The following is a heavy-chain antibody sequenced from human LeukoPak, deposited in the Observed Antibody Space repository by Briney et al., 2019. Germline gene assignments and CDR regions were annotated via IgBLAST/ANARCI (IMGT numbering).Heavy chain of an antibody. J-gene: IGHJ6*02. Sequence: GGSLRLSCAASGFTFSSYSMNWVRQAPGKGLEWVSYISSSSSTIYYAGSVKGRFTISRDNAKNSLYLQMNSLRDEDTAVYYCASLVRFYYYYYGMDVWGQGTTVTVSS. V-gene: IGHV3-48*02. CDR3: ASLVRFYYYYYGMDV. CDR2: ISSSSSTI. CDR1: GFTFSSYS.